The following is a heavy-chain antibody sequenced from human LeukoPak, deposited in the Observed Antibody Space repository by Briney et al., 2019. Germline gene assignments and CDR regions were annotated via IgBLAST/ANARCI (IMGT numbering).Heavy chain of an antibody. J-gene: IGHJ6*02. CDR1: GFTFSSHW. CDR3: ARRIVTYFYYGMDV. CDR2: IKEDGSDK. Sequence: GGSLRLSCAASGFTFSSHWMSWVRQAPGKGLEWVANIKEDGSDKYYVDSVKGRFTVSRDNAKNSLYLQMNNLRAEDTAVYYCARRIVTYFYYGMDVWGQGTTVTVSS. D-gene: IGHD2-15*01. V-gene: IGHV3-7*01.